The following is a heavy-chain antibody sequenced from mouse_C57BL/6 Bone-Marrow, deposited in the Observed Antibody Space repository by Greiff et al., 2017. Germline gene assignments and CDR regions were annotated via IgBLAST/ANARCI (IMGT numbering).Heavy chain of an antibody. CDR3: ARGWTLYYGPFDY. V-gene: IGHV1-18*01. D-gene: IGHD2-1*01. J-gene: IGHJ2*01. Sequence: VQLQQCGPELVKPGASVKIPCKASGYTFTDYNMDWVKQSHGKSLEWIGDINPNNGGTIYNQKFKGKATLTVDKSSSTAYMELRSLTSEDTAVYYCARGWTLYYGPFDYGGQGTTLKVSS. CDR2: INPNNGGT. CDR1: GYTFTDYN.